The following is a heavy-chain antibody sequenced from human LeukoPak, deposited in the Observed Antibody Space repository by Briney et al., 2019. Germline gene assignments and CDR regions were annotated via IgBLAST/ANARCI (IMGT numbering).Heavy chain of an antibody. Sequence: PGGSLRLSCAASGFTFSSYSMNWVRQAPGKGLEWVSSISSSSSYIYYADSVKGRFTISRDNAKNSLYLQMNSLRAEDTAVYYCARESDYYTKEDAFDIWGQGTMVTVSS. CDR2: ISSSSSYI. CDR1: GFTFSSYS. D-gene: IGHD4-11*01. J-gene: IGHJ3*02. V-gene: IGHV3-21*01. CDR3: ARESDYYTKEDAFDI.